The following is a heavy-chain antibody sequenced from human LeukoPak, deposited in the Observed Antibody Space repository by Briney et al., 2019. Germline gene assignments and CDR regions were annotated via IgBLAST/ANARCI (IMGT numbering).Heavy chain of an antibody. CDR1: GFTFSSYA. Sequence: GGSLRLSCAASGFTFSSYAMSWVRQAPGKGLEWVSAISGSGGSTYYADSVKGRFTISRDNSKNTLYLQMNSLRAEDTAVYYCAKQPPGYYDSSGSPSRYFQHWGQGTLVTVSS. CDR2: ISGSGGST. J-gene: IGHJ1*01. CDR3: AKQPPGYYDSSGSPSRYFQH. D-gene: IGHD3-22*01. V-gene: IGHV3-23*01.